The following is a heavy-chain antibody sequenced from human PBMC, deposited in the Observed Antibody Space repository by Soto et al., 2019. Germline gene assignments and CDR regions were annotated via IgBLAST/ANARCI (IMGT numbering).Heavy chain of an antibody. CDR3: AIGRGTMATHNMDV. J-gene: IGHJ6*03. CDR2: IGAAGDT. CDR1: GFSFSSYD. Sequence: EVQLVESGGGLVQPGGSLRLSCAASGFSFSSYDMHWVRQPTGKGLEWVSVIGAAGDTYYPGSVKGRFTISRENAKNSFYLQMNSLRAGDTAVYYCAIGRGTMATHNMDVWGKGTTVIVSS. V-gene: IGHV3-13*01. D-gene: IGHD3-10*01.